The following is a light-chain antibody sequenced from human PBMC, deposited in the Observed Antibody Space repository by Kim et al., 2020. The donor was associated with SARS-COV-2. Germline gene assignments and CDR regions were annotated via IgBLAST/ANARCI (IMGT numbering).Light chain of an antibody. CDR1: QSVSSNY. V-gene: IGKV3-20*01. Sequence: LSPGERATLSCRASQSVSSNYFAWYQQKPGQAPRLLVYGASTRPAGIPDRFTGSGSGTDFTLTINRLEPEDFAVYYCQQYGSSPYTFGQGTKLE. CDR2: GAS. J-gene: IGKJ2*01. CDR3: QQYGSSPYT.